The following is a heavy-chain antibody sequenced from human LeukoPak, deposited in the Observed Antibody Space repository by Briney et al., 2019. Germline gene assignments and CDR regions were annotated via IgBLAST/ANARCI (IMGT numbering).Heavy chain of an antibody. Sequence: GESLKISCKGSGFSFDNYWIGWVRQTPGKGLGWMGIIYPGDSDTRYSPSFQGQVTISADESISTAYLQWGSLKASDTAVYYCARHLPISAIADYWGQGTQVTVSS. V-gene: IGHV5-51*01. CDR1: GFSFDNYW. D-gene: IGHD3-3*01. CDR3: ARHLPISAIADY. CDR2: IYPGDSDT. J-gene: IGHJ4*02.